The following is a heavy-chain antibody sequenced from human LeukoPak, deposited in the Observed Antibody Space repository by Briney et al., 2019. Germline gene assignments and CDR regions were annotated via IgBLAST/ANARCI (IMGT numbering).Heavy chain of an antibody. V-gene: IGHV4-4*02. Sequence: SETLSLTCAVSGGSISSSNWWSWVRPPPGKGLEWIGEIYHSGSTNYNPSLKSRVTISVDKSKNQFSLKLSSVTAADTAVYYCARDLLGYCSGGSCSDWGQGTLVTVSS. D-gene: IGHD2-15*01. J-gene: IGHJ4*02. CDR3: ARDLLGYCSGGSCSD. CDR1: GGSISSSNW. CDR2: IYHSGST.